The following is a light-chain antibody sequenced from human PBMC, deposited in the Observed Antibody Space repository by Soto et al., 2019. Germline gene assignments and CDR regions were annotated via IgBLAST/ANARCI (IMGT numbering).Light chain of an antibody. J-gene: IGLJ3*02. V-gene: IGLV2-8*01. CDR1: SSDVGGYNY. CDR3: SSYSGSSNWV. CDR2: EVS. Sequence: QSALTQPPSASGSPGQSVAISCTGTSSDVGGYNYVSWDQHHPGKAPKLMIYEVSRRPSGVSDRFSGSKSGNTASLTVSGIQADDEAEYYCSSYSGSSNWVFGGGTKVTVL.